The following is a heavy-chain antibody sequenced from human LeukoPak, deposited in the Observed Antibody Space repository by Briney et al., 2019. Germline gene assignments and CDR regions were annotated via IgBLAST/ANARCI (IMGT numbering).Heavy chain of an antibody. CDR3: ARGIRFLEWLQYFQH. CDR1: GFTFSSYS. D-gene: IGHD3-3*01. J-gene: IGHJ1*01. V-gene: IGHV3-21*01. CDR2: ISSSSSYI. Sequence: GVSLRLSCAASGFTFSSYSMNWVRQAPGKGLEWVSSISSSSSYIYYADSVKGRFTISRDNAKNSLYLQMNSLRAEDTAVYYCARGIRFLEWLQYFQHWGQGTLVTVSS.